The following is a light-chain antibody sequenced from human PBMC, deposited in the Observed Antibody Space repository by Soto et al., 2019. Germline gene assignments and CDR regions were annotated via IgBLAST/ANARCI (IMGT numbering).Light chain of an antibody. Sequence: EIVLTQSPGTLSLSPGERATLSCRASQSVSSSYLAWYQQKPGQAPRLLIYGASSRATGIPDRFSGSGSGTEFTLTISRLEREDFAVYYCQQYGRSPRTFGQGTKLEIK. CDR1: QSVSSSY. CDR3: QQYGRSPRT. V-gene: IGKV3-20*01. J-gene: IGKJ2*01. CDR2: GAS.